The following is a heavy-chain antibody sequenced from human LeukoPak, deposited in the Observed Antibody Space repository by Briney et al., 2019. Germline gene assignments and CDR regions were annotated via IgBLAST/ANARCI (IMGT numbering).Heavy chain of an antibody. CDR1: GFIFSSYW. Sequence: GGSLRLSCAASGFIFSSYWMSWVRQAPGKGLEWVANIKQDGGEEHYVDSVKGRFTISRDNAKNSLYLQMNSLRAEDTAVYYCARDKSADYGDSYFDSWGQGVLVTVSS. V-gene: IGHV3-7*01. CDR3: ARDKSADYGDSYFDS. J-gene: IGHJ4*02. D-gene: IGHD4-17*01. CDR2: IKQDGGEE.